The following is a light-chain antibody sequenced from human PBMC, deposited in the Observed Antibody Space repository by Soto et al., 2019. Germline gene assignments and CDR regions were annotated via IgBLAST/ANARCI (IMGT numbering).Light chain of an antibody. CDR1: SSNIGSTT. V-gene: IGLV1-44*01. Sequence: QSVLTQPPSASGTPGQRVTIACSGSSSNIGSTTVKWYQQLPGTAPKLLIHNNNQRPSGVPDRFSGSKSGTSASLAISGLLSEDEADYYCAAWDDSLNGVVFGGGTKLTVL. CDR2: NNN. CDR3: AAWDDSLNGVV. J-gene: IGLJ3*02.